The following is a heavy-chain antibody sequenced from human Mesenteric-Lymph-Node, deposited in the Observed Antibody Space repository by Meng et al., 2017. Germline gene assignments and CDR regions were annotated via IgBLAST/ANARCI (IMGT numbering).Heavy chain of an antibody. CDR3: AHTGDYDYVWGSYRYRPDAYDI. D-gene: IGHD3-16*02. Sequence: SGPTLVKPTQTLTLTCTFSGFSVSTSGVDVGCFRQPPGKVLEWLALIYWDDDKRYSPSLKSRLTITKDTSKNQVVLTMTNMDPVDTATYYCAHTGDYDYVWGSYRYRPDAYDI. CDR1: GFSVSTSGVD. V-gene: IGHV2-5*02. CDR2: IYWDDDK. J-gene: IGHJ3*02.